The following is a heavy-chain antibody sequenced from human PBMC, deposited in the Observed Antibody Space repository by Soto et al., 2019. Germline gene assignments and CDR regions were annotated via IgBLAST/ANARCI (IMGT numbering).Heavy chain of an antibody. CDR3: ATVVGTVGYYFDY. Sequence: QVQLVESGGGVVQPGRSLRLSCAASGFTFSSYAMHWVRQAPGKGLEWVAVISYDGSNKYYADSVKGRFTISRDNSKNTLYLQMNSLRAEDTAVYYCATVVGTVGYYFDYWGQGTLVTVSS. D-gene: IGHD3-16*01. J-gene: IGHJ4*02. CDR2: ISYDGSNK. V-gene: IGHV3-30-3*01. CDR1: GFTFSSYA.